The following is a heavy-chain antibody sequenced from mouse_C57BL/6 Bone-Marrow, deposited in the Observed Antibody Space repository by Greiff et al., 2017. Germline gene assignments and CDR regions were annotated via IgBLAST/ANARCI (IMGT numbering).Heavy chain of an antibody. V-gene: IGHV1-12*01. CDR2: IYPGNGDT. J-gene: IGHJ4*01. CDR1: GYTFTSYN. Sequence: QVQLQQSGAELVRPGASVKMSCKASGYTFTSYNMHWVKQTPRQGLEWIGAIYPGNGDTSYNQKFQGKATLTVDKSSSTAYMQLSSLTSEDSAVYFCARSDYYGSSHPMDYWGQGTSVTVSS. CDR3: ARSDYYGSSHPMDY. D-gene: IGHD1-1*01.